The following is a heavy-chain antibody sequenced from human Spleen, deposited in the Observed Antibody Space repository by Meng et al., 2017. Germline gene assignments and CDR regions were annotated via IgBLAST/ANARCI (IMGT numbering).Heavy chain of an antibody. CDR3: ARQVVRGVISLGY. CDR1: GYSFSSYW. Sequence: GESLKISCKGSGYSFSSYWIGWVRQMPGKGLEWMGIIYPGDSDTIYNPSFQGQVTISVDESSSTAYLQWSSLKASDTATYYCARQVVRGVISLGYWGQGTLVTVSS. V-gene: IGHV5-51*01. J-gene: IGHJ4*02. CDR2: IYPGDSDT. D-gene: IGHD3-10*01.